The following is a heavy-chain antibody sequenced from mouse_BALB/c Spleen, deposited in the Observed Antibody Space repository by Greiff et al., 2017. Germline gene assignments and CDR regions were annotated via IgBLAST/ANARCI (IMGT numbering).Heavy chain of an antibody. CDR2: ISDGGSYT. D-gene: IGHD2-14*01. J-gene: IGHJ4*01. CDR3: ARGGYRYDEAMDY. V-gene: IGHV5-4*02. Sequence: EVQVVESGGGLVKPGGSLKLSCAASGFTFSDYYMYWVRQTPEKRLEWVATISDGGSYTYYPDSVKGRFTISRDNAKNNLYLQMSSLKSEDTAMYYCARGGYRYDEAMDYWGQGTSVTVSS. CDR1: GFTFSDYY.